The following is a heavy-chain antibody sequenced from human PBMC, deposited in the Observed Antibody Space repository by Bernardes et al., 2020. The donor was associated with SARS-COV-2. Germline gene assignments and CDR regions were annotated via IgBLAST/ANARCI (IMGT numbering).Heavy chain of an antibody. CDR1: GATINTHY. CDR2: FFFGAFGRT. D-gene: IGHD3-16*01. V-gene: IGHV4-59*11. J-gene: IGHJ4*01. Sequence: SETLSRTCSVSGATINTHYWNWIRQSPGQGLEWIGYFFFGAFGRTDYNPSLSSRVTISADKSNNQISLKLSSVTAADTATYFCARGPPAYSSYAAPFDFWGRGILVSVSS. CDR3: ARGPPAYSSYAAPFDF.